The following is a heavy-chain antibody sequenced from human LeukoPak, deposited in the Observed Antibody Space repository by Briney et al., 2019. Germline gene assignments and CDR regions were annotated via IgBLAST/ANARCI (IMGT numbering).Heavy chain of an antibody. CDR3: AILWSGYYIDY. CDR1: GYTFTSYG. Sequence: GASVKVSCKASGYTFTSYGISWVRQAPGQGLEWMGIINPSGGSTSYAQKLQGRVTMTTDTSTSTAYMELRSLRSDDTAVYYCAILWSGYYIDYWGQGTLVTVSS. CDR2: INPSGGST. J-gene: IGHJ4*02. V-gene: IGHV1-18*01. D-gene: IGHD3-3*01.